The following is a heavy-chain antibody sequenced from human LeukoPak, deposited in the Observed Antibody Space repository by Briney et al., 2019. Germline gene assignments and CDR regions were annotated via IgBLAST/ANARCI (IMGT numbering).Heavy chain of an antibody. CDR2: ILEDGDND. Sequence: GGSLRLSCSVSGFTFKAFRMHWVRQAPGKGLEWVAFILEDGDNDSYADSVKGRFTISRDNYENTLHLQMNSLRSEDTAVYYCARVSRYRPNWGQGTLVTVSS. D-gene: IGHD3-16*02. CDR3: ARVSRYRPN. V-gene: IGHV3-30*03. J-gene: IGHJ4*02. CDR1: GFTFKAFR.